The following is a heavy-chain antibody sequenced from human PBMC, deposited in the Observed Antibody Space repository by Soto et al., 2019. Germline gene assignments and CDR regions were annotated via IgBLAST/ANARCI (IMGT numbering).Heavy chain of an antibody. D-gene: IGHD2-2*01. J-gene: IGHJ6*01. CDR3: ARPSIPTGYCSSTSCKDHHYYYGMDV. Sequence: VESLNISCKVSGDSFTSYWIVWVLQMPGKGLECIRTIYPGDSDTRYSPSFQGQVTISADKSISTAYLQWSSLKASDTAMYYCARPSIPTGYCSSTSCKDHHYYYGMDVWGQGTTVTVSS. V-gene: IGHV5-51*01. CDR1: GDSFTSYW. CDR2: IYPGDSDT.